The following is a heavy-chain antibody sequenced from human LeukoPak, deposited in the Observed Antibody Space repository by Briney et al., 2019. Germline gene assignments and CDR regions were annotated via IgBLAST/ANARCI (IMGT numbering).Heavy chain of an antibody. J-gene: IGHJ6*02. V-gene: IGHV1-2*06. CDR2: INPNSGGT. CDR3: AREKSFPYYYYGMDV. Sequence: ASVKVSCKASGYTFTGYYMHWVRQAPGQGLEWMGRINPNSGGTNYAQKFQGRVTMTRDTSISTAYMELSRLRSDDTAVYYRAREKSFPYYYYGMDVWGQGTTVTVSS. CDR1: GYTFTGYY.